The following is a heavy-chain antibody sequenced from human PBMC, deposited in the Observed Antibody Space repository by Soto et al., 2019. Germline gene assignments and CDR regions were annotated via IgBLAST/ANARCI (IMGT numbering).Heavy chain of an antibody. J-gene: IGHJ6*02. CDR2: IWYDGSNK. V-gene: IGHV3-33*01. D-gene: IGHD4-17*01. Sequence: GGSLRLSCAASGFTFSSYGMHWVRQAPGKGLEWVAVIWYDGSNKYYADSVKGRFTISRDNSKNTLYLQINSLRAEDTAVYYCARDQGPYGDYRLDYGMDVWGQGTTVTVSS. CDR3: ARDQGPYGDYRLDYGMDV. CDR1: GFTFSSYG.